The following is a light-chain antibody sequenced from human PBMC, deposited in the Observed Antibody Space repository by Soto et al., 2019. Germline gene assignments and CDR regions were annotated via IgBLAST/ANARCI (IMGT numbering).Light chain of an antibody. J-gene: IGKJ4*01. CDR2: DAF. CDR1: QSVSSY. CDR3: QERSNDVT. V-gene: IGKV3-11*01. Sequence: EIVLTQSPATLSLSPGERATLSCRASQSVSSYVAWYQQKPGQALRLVIYDAFHRAPGVPARFRGSGSGTDFTHTISSLESEDVADYYCQERSNDVTFGGGTKVEI.